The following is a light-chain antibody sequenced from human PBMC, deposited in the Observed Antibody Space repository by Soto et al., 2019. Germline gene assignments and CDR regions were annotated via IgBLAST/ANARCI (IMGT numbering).Light chain of an antibody. CDR2: DAS. Sequence: EIVMTQSPATLSVSPGARATLSCSASQSISSYLAWYHQKPGQALRHRFRDASSRPTSIPVKCRGSGSDTDLTRTISRLGPEDLALYDWLRLIDWPPQWTLGQGTKV. CDR1: QSISSY. CDR3: LRLIDWPPQWT. V-gene: IGKV3-11*01. J-gene: IGKJ1*01.